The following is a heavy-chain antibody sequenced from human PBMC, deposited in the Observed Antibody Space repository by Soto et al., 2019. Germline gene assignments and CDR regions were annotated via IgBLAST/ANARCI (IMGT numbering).Heavy chain of an antibody. D-gene: IGHD3-10*01. J-gene: IGHJ4*02. CDR2: ISNDGSDK. CDR1: GFTFRSYA. Sequence: PGGSLRLSCAASGFTFRSYAMPWVRQAPGKGLEWVAVISNDGSDKHHADSVTGRFTISRDNSKNTLYLQMSTLRAEDTAVYYCAKDSGRGSADYYFDYWGQGTMVTVSS. CDR3: AKDSGRGSADYYFDY. V-gene: IGHV3-30*18.